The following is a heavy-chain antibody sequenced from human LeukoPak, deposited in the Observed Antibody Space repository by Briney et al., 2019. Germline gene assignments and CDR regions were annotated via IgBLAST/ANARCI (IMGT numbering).Heavy chain of an antibody. D-gene: IGHD1-26*01. Sequence: PSETLSLTCTVSGGSISSYYWMWIRQPPGKGLEWIGYLYYSGDTKYSPSLSSRVTISEDTSKNQASLKLRSITAADTAVYYCARGVAGSGSTPNYWGQGTLVTVSS. CDR1: GGSISSYY. CDR2: LYYSGDT. CDR3: ARGVAGSGSTPNY. V-gene: IGHV4-59*01. J-gene: IGHJ4*02.